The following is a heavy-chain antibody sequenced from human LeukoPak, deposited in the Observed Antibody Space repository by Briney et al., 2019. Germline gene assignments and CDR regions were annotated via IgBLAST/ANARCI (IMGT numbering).Heavy chain of an antibody. D-gene: IGHD5-24*01. CDR2: INPNSGGT. J-gene: IGHJ4*02. CDR1: GYTFTGYY. CDR3: ARCDDLGPVEMATITDY. V-gene: IGHV1-2*06. Sequence: ASVKVSCKASGYTFTGYYMHWVRQAPGQGLEWMGRINPNSGGTKYAQKFQGRVTMTRDTSINTAYMELSRLRSDDTAVYYCARCDDLGPVEMATITDYWGQGTLVTVSS.